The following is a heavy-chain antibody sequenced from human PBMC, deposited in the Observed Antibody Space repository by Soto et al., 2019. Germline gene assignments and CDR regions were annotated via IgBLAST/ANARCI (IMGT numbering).Heavy chain of an antibody. D-gene: IGHD3-16*01. Sequence: EVQLVESGGGLVQPGGSLRLSCAASGFTFSSYWMHWVRQAPGKGLVWVSRIYTDGSRTNYADSVKGRFTISRDNAKNTLYLQINSLRAEGTAVYYCARGLMHLYGMDVWGQGTTVTVSS. CDR1: GFTFSSYW. CDR2: IYTDGSRT. J-gene: IGHJ6*02. V-gene: IGHV3-74*01. CDR3: ARGLMHLYGMDV.